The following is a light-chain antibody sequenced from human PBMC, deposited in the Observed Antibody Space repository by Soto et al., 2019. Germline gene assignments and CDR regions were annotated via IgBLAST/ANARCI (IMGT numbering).Light chain of an antibody. CDR3: AAWDGSLNGYA. J-gene: IGLJ1*01. V-gene: IGLV1-44*01. Sequence: QSVLTQPPSASGTPGRRVTISCSGSSSNIGSNTVNWYQQLPGTAPKLLIYSNNQRPSGVPDRFSGSKSGTSASLAISGLQSEDEADYYCAAWDGSLNGYAFGTGTKVTVL. CDR2: SNN. CDR1: SSNIGSNT.